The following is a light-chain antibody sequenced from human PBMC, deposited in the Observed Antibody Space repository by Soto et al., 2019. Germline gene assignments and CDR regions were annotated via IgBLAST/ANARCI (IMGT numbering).Light chain of an antibody. CDR3: QQYESSPPSYT. J-gene: IGKJ2*01. CDR2: TAS. Sequence: EIVLTQSPGTLSLSPGERATLSCRASQSLTSSYLAWYHQKPGQSPRRLIYTASSRATGIPDRFSGSGSGSAFTLTIIRLEPEDFAVYYCQQYESSPPSYTFGQGTKLEIK. CDR1: QSLTSSY. V-gene: IGKV3-20*01.